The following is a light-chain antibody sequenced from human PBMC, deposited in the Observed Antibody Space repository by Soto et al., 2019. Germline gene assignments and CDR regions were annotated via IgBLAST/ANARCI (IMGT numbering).Light chain of an antibody. V-gene: IGKV3-11*01. Sequence: EIVLTQSPATLSLSPGERATLSCRASQSVSSYLAWYQQKPGQAPRLLIYGASNRATDIPARFSGSGSGTDFPLIISSREPEDFSVYYCQHRGKWPRTFGQGTKLEI. J-gene: IGKJ2*01. CDR3: QHRGKWPRT. CDR1: QSVSSY. CDR2: GAS.